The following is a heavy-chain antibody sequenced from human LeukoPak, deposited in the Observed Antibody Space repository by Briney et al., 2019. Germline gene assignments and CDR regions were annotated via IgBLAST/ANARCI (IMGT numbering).Heavy chain of an antibody. CDR1: GFTISSNY. J-gene: IGHJ5*02. Sequence: GGSLRLSRAASGFTISSNYMSWARQAPGKGLEWVSVIYSGGNTFYADSVKGRFTISRDNSKNTLYLQMNSLRAEDTAVYYCASHNWFDPWGQGTLVTVSS. CDR2: IYSGGNT. V-gene: IGHV3-66*04. CDR3: ASHNWFDP.